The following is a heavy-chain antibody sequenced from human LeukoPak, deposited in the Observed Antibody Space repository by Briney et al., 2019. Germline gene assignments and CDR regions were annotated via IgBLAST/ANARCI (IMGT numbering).Heavy chain of an antibody. Sequence: PGGSLTLSCAASGFTFSSYGMHWVRQAPGKGLEWVAVIWYDGSNKYYADSVKGRFTISRDNSKNTLYLQMNSLRAEDTAVYYCAKDRGRASSGWYVLDFDYWGQGTLVTASS. CDR1: GFTFSSYG. J-gene: IGHJ4*02. CDR3: AKDRGRASSGWYVLDFDY. V-gene: IGHV3-33*06. D-gene: IGHD6-19*01. CDR2: IWYDGSNK.